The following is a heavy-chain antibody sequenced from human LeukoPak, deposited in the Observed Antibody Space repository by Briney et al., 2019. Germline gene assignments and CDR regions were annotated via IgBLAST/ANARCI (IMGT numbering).Heavy chain of an antibody. CDR2: INWNGGST. CDR3: ARDPYSGTYGNTYYYYMDV. CDR1: GFTFDDYG. J-gene: IGHJ6*03. D-gene: IGHD1-26*01. Sequence: GGSLRLSCAASGFTFDDYGMSWVRQAPGKGLEWVSGINWNGGSTGYADSVKGRFTISRDNAKNSVSLQMNSLRAEDTAVYYCARDPYSGTYGNTYYYYMDVWGKGTTVTISS. V-gene: IGHV3-20*04.